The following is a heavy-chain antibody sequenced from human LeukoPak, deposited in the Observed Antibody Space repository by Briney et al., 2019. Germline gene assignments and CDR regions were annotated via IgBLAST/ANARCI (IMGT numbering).Heavy chain of an antibody. CDR1: GGTFTSYA. CDR2: IIPIFGTA. J-gene: IGHJ5*02. V-gene: IGHV1-69*01. CDR3: AREGEYCSSTSCYGPNWFDP. D-gene: IGHD2-2*01. Sequence: SVKVSCKASGGTFTSYAISWVRHAPGQGLEWMGGIIPIFGTANYAQKFQGRVTITADESTSTAYMELSSLRSEDTAVYYCAREGEYCSSTSCYGPNWFDPWGQGTLVTVSS.